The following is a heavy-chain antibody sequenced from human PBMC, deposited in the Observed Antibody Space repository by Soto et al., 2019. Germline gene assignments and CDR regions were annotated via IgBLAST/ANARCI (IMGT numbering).Heavy chain of an antibody. V-gene: IGHV3-23*01. Sequence: EVELLESGGGLVQPGGSLRLSCVASRFTFTSYAMSWVRQAPGKGLEWVAAISASGGATIHAESVKGRLTISRDNSKNTLYLQMNSLRAEDTAVYYCAKDVEGGSLFRGAFDYWGQGTQVTVSS. J-gene: IGHJ4*02. CDR2: ISASGGAT. D-gene: IGHD1-26*01. CDR1: RFTFTSYA. CDR3: AKDVEGGSLFRGAFDY.